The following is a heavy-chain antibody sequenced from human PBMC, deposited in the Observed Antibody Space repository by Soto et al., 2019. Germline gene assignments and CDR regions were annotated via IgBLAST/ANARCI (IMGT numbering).Heavy chain of an antibody. CDR3: ATAYSVWSCEQPYYFDY. D-gene: IGHD2-15*01. CDR2: ISGSGGRS. J-gene: IGHJ4*02. Sequence: EVQLLDSGGGLVQPGGSLRLSCAASGFTFSNYVMTWVRQGPGKGLEWVSGISGSGGRSYYADSVKGRFTISRDNSKSTMYLQMSTLKAEDTAVYYLATAYSVWSCEQPYYFDYWGQGTLVTVSS. CDR1: GFTFSNYV. V-gene: IGHV3-23*01.